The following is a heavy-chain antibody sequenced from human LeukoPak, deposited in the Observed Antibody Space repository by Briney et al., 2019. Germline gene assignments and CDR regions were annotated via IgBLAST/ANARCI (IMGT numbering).Heavy chain of an antibody. CDR1: GFTFSSYA. CDR2: ISGSGGST. CDR3: AKDPARRHAFDI. V-gene: IGHV3-23*01. J-gene: IGHJ3*02. Sequence: GGSLRLSCAASGFTFSSYAMSWVRQAPGKGLEWVSAISGSGGSTYHADSVKGRFTISRDNSKNTLYLQMNSLRAEDTAVYYCAKDPARRHAFDIWGQGTMVTVSS.